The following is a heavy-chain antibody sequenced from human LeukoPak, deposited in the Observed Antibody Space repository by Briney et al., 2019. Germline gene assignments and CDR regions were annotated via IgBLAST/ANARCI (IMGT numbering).Heavy chain of an antibody. Sequence: ASVKVSCKVSGYTLTELSMHWVRQAPGKGLEWMGGFDPEDGETIYAQKFQGRVTMTEDTSTDTAYMELSSLRSEDTAVYYRATGSRRLDYSNDYWGQGTLVTVSS. V-gene: IGHV1-24*01. CDR2: FDPEDGET. J-gene: IGHJ4*02. CDR3: ATGSRRLDYSNDY. D-gene: IGHD4-11*01. CDR1: GYTLTELS.